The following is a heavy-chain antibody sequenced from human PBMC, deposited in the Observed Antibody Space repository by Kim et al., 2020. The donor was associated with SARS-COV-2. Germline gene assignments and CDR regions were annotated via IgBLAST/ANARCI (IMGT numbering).Heavy chain of an antibody. D-gene: IGHD4-17*01. CDR3: ARGHVRGRCCDP. J-gene: IGHJ5*02. V-gene: IGHV4-59*09. Sequence: NYNHARKSRVTRTGDTSKNQFSLRLSSVTAADTAVYYCARGHVRGRCCDPWGQGALVTFSS.